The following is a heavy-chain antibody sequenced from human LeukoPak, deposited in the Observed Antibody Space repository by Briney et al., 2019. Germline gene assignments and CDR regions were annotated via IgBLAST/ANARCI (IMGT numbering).Heavy chain of an antibody. CDR3: LRDRVAVTAADSFDY. CDR1: GFTFSSYW. V-gene: IGHV3-7*01. Sequence: GGSLRLSCAASGFTFSSYWMSWVRQAPGKGLEWVANIKQDGSEKYYVDSVKGRFTISRDNAKNSLYLQMNSLRVEDTAVYYCLRDRVAVTAADSFDYWGQGTLVTVSS. J-gene: IGHJ4*02. D-gene: IGHD2-21*02. CDR2: IKQDGSEK.